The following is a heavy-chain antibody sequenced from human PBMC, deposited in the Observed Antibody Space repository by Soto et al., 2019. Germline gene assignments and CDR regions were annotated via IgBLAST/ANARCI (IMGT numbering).Heavy chain of an antibody. CDR1: GFTFSSYA. Sequence: GGSLRLSCAASGFTFSSYAMSWVRQAPGKGLEWVSAISGSGGSTYYADSVKGRFTISRDNSKNTLYLQMNSLRAEDTAVYYCAIFSVINHFGVVTKKHFDYWGQGTLVTVSS. CDR3: AIFSVINHFGVVTKKHFDY. J-gene: IGHJ4*02. D-gene: IGHD3-3*01. V-gene: IGHV3-23*01. CDR2: ISGSGGST.